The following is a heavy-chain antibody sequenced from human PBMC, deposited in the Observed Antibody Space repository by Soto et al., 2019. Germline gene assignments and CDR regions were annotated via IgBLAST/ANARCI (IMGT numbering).Heavy chain of an antibody. Sequence: QLQLQESGPGLVKPSETLSLTCTVSGGSISSSSYYWGWIRQPPGKGLEWIGSIYYSGSTYYNPSLKSRVAISVDTSTIQFPLKLRSVTAADTAVQYCAGHPPNWFDPWGQGTLVTVSS. J-gene: IGHJ5*02. V-gene: IGHV4-39*01. CDR1: GGSISSSSYY. CDR3: AGHPPNWFDP. CDR2: IYYSGST.